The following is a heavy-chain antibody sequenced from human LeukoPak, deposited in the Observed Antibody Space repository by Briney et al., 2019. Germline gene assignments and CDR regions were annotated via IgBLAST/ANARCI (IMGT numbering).Heavy chain of an antibody. CDR2: IYSGGTT. D-gene: IGHD3-22*01. J-gene: IGHJ1*01. V-gene: IGHV3-53*01. CDR3: AREGGYYDSSVVGYFQH. CDR1: GFTVSSNY. Sequence: PGGSLRLSCAASGFTVSSNYMSWVRQAPGKGLEWVSVIYSGGTTFYADSVKGRFTISRDNSQNTLHLQMNSLRVEDTAVYYCAREGGYYDSSVVGYFQHWGQGTLVTVSS.